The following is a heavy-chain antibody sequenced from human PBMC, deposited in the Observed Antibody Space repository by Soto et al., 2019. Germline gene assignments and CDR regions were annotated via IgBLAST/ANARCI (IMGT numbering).Heavy chain of an antibody. Sequence: EVQLLESGGGLVQPGGSLRLSCAASGFTFSNYAMSWVRQASGKGLEWVSAIGGSGGSTYYADSVKVRFAISRDNSENTLYLQMNSLRAEDTAVYYCAKGVVVTTAAFDYWGQGTLVAVSS. J-gene: IGHJ4*02. V-gene: IGHV3-23*01. CDR3: AKGVVVTTAAFDY. CDR1: GFTFSNYA. D-gene: IGHD3-22*01. CDR2: IGGSGGST.